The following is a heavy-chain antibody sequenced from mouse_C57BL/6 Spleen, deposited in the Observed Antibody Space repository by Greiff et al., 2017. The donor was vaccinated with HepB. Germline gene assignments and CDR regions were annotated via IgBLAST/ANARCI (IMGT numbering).Heavy chain of an antibody. Sequence: ESGPGLVKPSQSLSLTCSVTGYSITSGYYWNWIRQFPGNKLEWMGYISYDGSNNYNPSLKNRITITRDTSKKQFFLKLNSVTTEDTATYYCAESYYDYDLWFAYWGQGTLVTVSA. CDR1: GYSITSGYY. CDR3: AESYYDYDLWFAY. J-gene: IGHJ3*01. V-gene: IGHV3-6*01. D-gene: IGHD2-4*01. CDR2: ISYDGSN.